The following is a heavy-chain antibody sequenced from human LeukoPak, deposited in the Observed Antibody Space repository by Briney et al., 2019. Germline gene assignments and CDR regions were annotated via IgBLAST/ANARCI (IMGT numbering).Heavy chain of an antibody. D-gene: IGHD4-11*01. J-gene: IGHJ6*02. CDR3: ARGGYSNANKFYYYGMDV. CDR2: ISNSGSTI. CDR1: GFTFSSYA. Sequence: GGSLRLSCAASGFTFSSYAMSWVRQAPGKGLEWVSYISNSGSTIYHADSVKGRFTISRDNAKNSPYLQMNSLRAEDTAVYYCARGGYSNANKFYYYGMDVWGQGTTVTV. V-gene: IGHV3-48*03.